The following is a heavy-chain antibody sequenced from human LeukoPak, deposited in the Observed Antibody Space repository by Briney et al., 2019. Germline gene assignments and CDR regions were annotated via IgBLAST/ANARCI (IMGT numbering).Heavy chain of an antibody. Sequence: GGSLRLSCAASGFTFSSYAMHWVRQAPGKGLEYVSAISGNGGNTFYANSVKGRFTISRDNSKNTLYLQMGSLKPEDMAVYYCARDETTVTTPIDYWGQGTLVTVSS. J-gene: IGHJ4*02. V-gene: IGHV3-64*01. D-gene: IGHD4-17*01. CDR1: GFTFSSYA. CDR3: ARDETTVTTPIDY. CDR2: ISGNGGNT.